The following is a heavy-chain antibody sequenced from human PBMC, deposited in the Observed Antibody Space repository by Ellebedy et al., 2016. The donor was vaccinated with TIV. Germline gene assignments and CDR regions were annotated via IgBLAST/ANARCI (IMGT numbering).Heavy chain of an antibody. J-gene: IGHJ4*01. D-gene: IGHD5-18*01. CDR2: VNSGSSSM. CDR3: ARDFDTASMKTIFTY. V-gene: IGHV3-21*01. Sequence: PGGSLRLSCAASGITFSSYNMNWVRQAPGKGLAWVSSVNSGSSSMFSADSVKGRFTVSRDNAKNSLYLHMNSLRAEDTAVYYCARDFDTASMKTIFTYWGHGTLVTVSS. CDR1: GITFSSYN.